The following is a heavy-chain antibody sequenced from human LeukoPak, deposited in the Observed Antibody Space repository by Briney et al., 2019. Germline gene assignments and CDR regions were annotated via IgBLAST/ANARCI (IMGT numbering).Heavy chain of an antibody. V-gene: IGHV4-59*11. J-gene: IGHJ5*02. Sequence: SETLSLTCTVSGDSISSHYWSWIRQPPGKGLEWIGYIYYSGSTNYNPSLKSRVTISVDTSKNQFSLKLSSVTAADTAVYYCARDRGSPYYYGSGSLHWFDHWGQGTLVTVSS. D-gene: IGHD3-10*01. CDR3: ARDRGSPYYYGSGSLHWFDH. CDR2: IYYSGST. CDR1: GDSISSHY.